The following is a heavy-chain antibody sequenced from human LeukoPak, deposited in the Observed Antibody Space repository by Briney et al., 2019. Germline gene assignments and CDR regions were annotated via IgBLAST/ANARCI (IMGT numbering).Heavy chain of an antibody. J-gene: IGHJ3*02. CDR1: GGSISSSSYY. CDR2: IYYSGST. D-gene: IGHD4-23*01. Sequence: KPSETLSLTCTVSGGSISSSSYYWGWIRQPPGKGLEWIGSIYYSGSTYYNPSLKSRVTISVDTSKNQISLKLSSVTAADTAVYYCAREHGGPGAFDIWGQGTMVTVSS. V-gene: IGHV4-39*07. CDR3: AREHGGPGAFDI.